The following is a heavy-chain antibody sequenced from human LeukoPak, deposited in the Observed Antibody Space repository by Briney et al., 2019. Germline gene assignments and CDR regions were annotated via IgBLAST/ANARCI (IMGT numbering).Heavy chain of an antibody. CDR2: IYYSGST. CDR1: GGSISSYY. CDR3: ARAKSIAAPRGDFDY. J-gene: IGHJ4*02. D-gene: IGHD6-6*01. Sequence: SETLSLTCTVSGGSISSYYWSWLRQPPGKGLEWIGYIYYSGSTNYNPSLKSRVTISVDTSKNQFSLKLSSVTAADTAVYYCARAKSIAAPRGDFDYWGQGTLVTVSS. V-gene: IGHV4-59*01.